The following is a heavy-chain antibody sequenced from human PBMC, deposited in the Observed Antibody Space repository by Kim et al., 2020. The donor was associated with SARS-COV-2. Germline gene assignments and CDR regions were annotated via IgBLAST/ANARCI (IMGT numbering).Heavy chain of an antibody. CDR2: IYYSGST. J-gene: IGHJ5*02. V-gene: IGHV4-39*07. D-gene: IGHD2-15*01. CDR1: GGSISSTSYY. CDR3: ARDRTYCSGSNCYHNWFDP. Sequence: SETLSLTCTVSGGSISSTSYYWGWIRQPPGKGLEWIGSIYYSGSTYYNPSLKSRVTISVDTSKNQFSLKLRSVTAADTAVYYCARDRTYCSGSNCYHNWFDPWGQGTLVTVSS.